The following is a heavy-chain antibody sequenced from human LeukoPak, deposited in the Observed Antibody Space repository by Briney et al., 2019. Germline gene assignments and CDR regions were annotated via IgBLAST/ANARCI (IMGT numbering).Heavy chain of an antibody. CDR2: ISGSGDRT. D-gene: IGHD4-11*01. Sequence: GGSLRLSCAASGFTFSSSAMSWVRQAPGKGLEWVSTISGSGDRTYYADSVKGRFTISRDNSKNTLFLHMNSLRAEDTAVYYCARLYDDYTKGHFDSWGQGTLVTVSS. J-gene: IGHJ4*02. CDR3: ARLYDDYTKGHFDS. CDR1: GFTFSSSA. V-gene: IGHV3-23*01.